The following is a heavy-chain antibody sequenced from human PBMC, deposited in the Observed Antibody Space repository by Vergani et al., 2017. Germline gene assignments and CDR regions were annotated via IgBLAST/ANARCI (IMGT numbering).Heavy chain of an antibody. Sequence: QVQLVQSGAEVKKPGASVKVSCKASGYTFTGYYMHWVRQAPGQGLGWMGWINPNSGGTNYAQKFQGWVTMTRDTSISTAYMELSRLRSDDTAVYYCAXEIGYYDSSGYADAFDIWGQGTMVTVSS. CDR2: INPNSGGT. D-gene: IGHD3-22*01. CDR1: GYTFTGYY. V-gene: IGHV1-2*04. J-gene: IGHJ3*02. CDR3: AXEIGYYDSSGYADAFDI.